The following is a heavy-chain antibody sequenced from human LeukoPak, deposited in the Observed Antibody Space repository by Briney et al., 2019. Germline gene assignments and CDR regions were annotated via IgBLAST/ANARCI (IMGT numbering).Heavy chain of an antibody. D-gene: IGHD1/OR15-1a*01. V-gene: IGHV1-46*01. J-gene: IGHJ4*02. CDR1: GYTFTNYY. Sequence: ASVKVSCKASGYTFTNYYMHWVRQAPAQGLEWMGIINPSGGSIRYAQKFQGRVTMTRDTSTSTVYMELSSLRSEDTAVYYCARSPISATGDLDSWGQGTLVTVSS. CDR2: INPSGGSI. CDR3: ARSPISATGDLDS.